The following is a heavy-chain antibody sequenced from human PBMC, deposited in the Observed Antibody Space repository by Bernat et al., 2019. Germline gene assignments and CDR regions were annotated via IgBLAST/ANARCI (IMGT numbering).Heavy chain of an antibody. Sequence: EVQLVESGGGLVQPGGSLRLSCAASGFTFSSYWMHWVRQAPGKGLVWVSRINSDGSSTSYADSVKGRFTISRDNAKNTLYLQMNSLRAEDTAVYYCARDIAAAGTIYYYYGMDVWGQWTTVTVSS. D-gene: IGHD6-13*01. V-gene: IGHV3-74*01. CDR3: ARDIAAAGTIYYYYGMDV. CDR1: GFTFSSYW. CDR2: INSDGSST. J-gene: IGHJ6*02.